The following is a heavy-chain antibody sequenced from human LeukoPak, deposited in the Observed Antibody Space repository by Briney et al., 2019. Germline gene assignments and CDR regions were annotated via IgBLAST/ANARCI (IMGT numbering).Heavy chain of an antibody. CDR1: SYTFNIYG. CDR2: ISAYNGNT. J-gene: IGHJ4*02. V-gene: IGHV1-18*01. D-gene: IGHD6-19*01. Sequence: ASVKVSCKASSYTFNIYGIICVRQAPGQGLEWMGWISAYNGNTNYAQKVQGRVTMTTDTSTSTAYMELRSLRSDDTAVYYCARADIRAIASSGWYGFDYWGQGTLVTVSS. CDR3: ARADIRAIASSGWYGFDY.